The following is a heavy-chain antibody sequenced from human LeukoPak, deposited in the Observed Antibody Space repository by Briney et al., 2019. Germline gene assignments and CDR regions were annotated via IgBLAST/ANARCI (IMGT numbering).Heavy chain of an antibody. CDR1: GGSISSYY. J-gene: IGHJ4*02. Sequence: SETLSLTCTVSGGSISSYYWSWIRQPPGKGLEWIGYIYYSGSTNYNPSLKSRVTISVDTSKNQFSLKLSSVTAADTAVYYCARGVSSSGWYEIDSWGRGTLVTVSS. CDR3: ARGVSSSGWYEIDS. D-gene: IGHD6-19*01. CDR2: IYYSGST. V-gene: IGHV4-59*12.